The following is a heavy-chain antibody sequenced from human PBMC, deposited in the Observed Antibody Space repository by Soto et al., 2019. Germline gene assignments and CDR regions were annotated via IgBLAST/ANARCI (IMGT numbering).Heavy chain of an antibody. CDR2: ISAYNGNT. D-gene: IGHD3-10*01. Sequence: QVQLVQSGAEVKKPGASVKVSCKASGYTFTIYGISWVRQAPGQGLEWMGWISAYNGNTNYAQKLQGRVTMTTDTSTSTAYMELRSLRSDDTAVYYCARATHIRITMVRGVIPLFDYWGQGTLVTVSS. CDR3: ARATHIRITMVRGVIPLFDY. J-gene: IGHJ4*02. V-gene: IGHV1-18*01. CDR1: GYTFTIYG.